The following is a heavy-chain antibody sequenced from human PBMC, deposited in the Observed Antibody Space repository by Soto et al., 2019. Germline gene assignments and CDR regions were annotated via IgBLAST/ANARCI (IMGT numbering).Heavy chain of an antibody. V-gene: IGHV1-8*01. CDR3: ARGGVLRFLEWLLYPTLGDY. CDR2: MNPNSGNT. Sequence: QVQLVQSGAEVKKPGASVKVSCKASGYTFTSYDINWVRQATVQGLEWMGWMNPNSGNTGYAQKFQGRVTMTRNTSISTAYMELSSLRSEDTAVYYCARGGVLRFLEWLLYPTLGDYWGQGTLVTVSS. J-gene: IGHJ4*02. D-gene: IGHD3-3*01. CDR1: GYTFTSYD.